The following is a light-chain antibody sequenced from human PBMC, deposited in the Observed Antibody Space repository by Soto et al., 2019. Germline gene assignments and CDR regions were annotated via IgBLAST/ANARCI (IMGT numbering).Light chain of an antibody. Sequence: EIVLTQSPGTLYLSPGERATLSCRASQSLSSSYLAWYQQKPGQAPRLLIFGASARATGIPDRFSGSESGTDFTLTIRRLEPEDCAVYYCQQYGNSPPYTFGQGTKLEIK. CDR1: QSLSSSY. V-gene: IGKV3-20*01. CDR2: GAS. CDR3: QQYGNSPPYT. J-gene: IGKJ2*01.